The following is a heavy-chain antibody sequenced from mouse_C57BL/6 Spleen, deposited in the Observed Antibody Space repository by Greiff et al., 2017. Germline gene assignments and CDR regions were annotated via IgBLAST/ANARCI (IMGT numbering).Heavy chain of an antibody. D-gene: IGHD3-2*02. CDR2: IYPGDGDT. J-gene: IGHJ4*01. CDR3: ARSGKDYAMDY. V-gene: IGHV1-82*01. CDR1: GYAFSSSW. Sequence: QVQLQQSGPELVKPGASVKISCKASGYAFSSSWMNWVKQRPGKGLEWIGRIYPGDGDTNYNGKCKGKATLTADKSSSTAYMQVSSLTSADSAVYCGARSGKDYAMDYWGQGTSVAVSS.